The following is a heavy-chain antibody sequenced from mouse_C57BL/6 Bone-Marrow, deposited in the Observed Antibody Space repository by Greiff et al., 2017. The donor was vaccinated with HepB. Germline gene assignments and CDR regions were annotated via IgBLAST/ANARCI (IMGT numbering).Heavy chain of an antibody. J-gene: IGHJ4*01. CDR3: ARGGWCYAMDY. V-gene: IGHV1-82*01. CDR2: IYPGDGDT. CDR1: GYAFSSSW. Sequence: VNVVESGPELVKPGASVKISCKASGYAFSSSWMNWVKQRPGKGLEWIGRIYPGDGDTNYNGKFKGKATLTADKSSSTAYMQLSSLTSEDSAVYFCARGGWCYAMDYWGQGTSVTVSS. D-gene: IGHD3-3*01.